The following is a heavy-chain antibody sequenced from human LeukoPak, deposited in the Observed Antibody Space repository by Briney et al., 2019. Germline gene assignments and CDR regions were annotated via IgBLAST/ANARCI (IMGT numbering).Heavy chain of an antibody. CDR1: GFTFSSYA. D-gene: IGHD6-13*01. Sequence: GGSLRLSCAASGFTFSSYAMSWVRQAPGKGLEWVSAISGSGGSTYYADSVKGRFTISRDNSKSTLYLQMNSLRAEDTAVYYCAKDHRGYSSSGWFDPWGQGTLVTVSS. CDR2: ISGSGGST. V-gene: IGHV3-23*01. CDR3: AKDHRGYSSSGWFDP. J-gene: IGHJ5*02.